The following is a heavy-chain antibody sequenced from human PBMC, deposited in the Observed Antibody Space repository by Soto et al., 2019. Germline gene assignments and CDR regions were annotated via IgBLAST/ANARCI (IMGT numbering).Heavy chain of an antibody. CDR3: VRDLYRSATMPCLDH. Sequence: GGSLRLSCEASGFTFINYAMSWVRQAPGKGLEWVASISDTGGDSYYADSIDGRFTISRDNSKKTLYLQINTLRAEDTALYYCVRDLYRSATMPCLDHWGQGTLVTVSS. V-gene: IGHV3-23*01. D-gene: IGHD1-1*01. CDR1: GFTFINYA. CDR2: ISDTGGDS. J-gene: IGHJ4*02.